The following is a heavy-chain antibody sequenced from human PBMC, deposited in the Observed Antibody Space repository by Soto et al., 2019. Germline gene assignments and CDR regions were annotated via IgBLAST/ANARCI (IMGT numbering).Heavy chain of an antibody. D-gene: IGHD6-13*01. CDR1: GYTSTGYY. CDR2: INPNSGGT. CDR3: ARDALFSYSSSWSSGALTGMDV. J-gene: IGHJ6*02. Sequence: GSVKVSCKASGYTSTGYYVHLVRQAPGQGLEWMGWINPNSGGTNYAQKFQGRVTMTRDTSISTAYMELSRLRSDDTAVYYCARDALFSYSSSWSSGALTGMDVWGQGTTVTVSS. V-gene: IGHV1-2*02.